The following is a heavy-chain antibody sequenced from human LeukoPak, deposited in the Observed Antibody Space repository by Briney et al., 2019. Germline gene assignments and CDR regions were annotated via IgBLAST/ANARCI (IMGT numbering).Heavy chain of an antibody. Sequence: SVKVSCKASGGTFSSYAISWVRQAPGQGLEWMGGIIPIFGTANYAQKFQGRVTITADESTSTAYMELSSLRSEDTAVYYCASGYCSSTSCYRYYYYGMDVWGQGTTVTVSS. CDR1: GGTFSSYA. CDR3: ASGYCSSTSCYRYYYYGMDV. V-gene: IGHV1-69*01. J-gene: IGHJ6*02. D-gene: IGHD2-2*01. CDR2: IIPIFGTA.